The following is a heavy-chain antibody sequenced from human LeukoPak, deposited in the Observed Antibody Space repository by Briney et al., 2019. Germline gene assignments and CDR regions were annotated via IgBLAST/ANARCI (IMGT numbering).Heavy chain of an antibody. CDR2: ISSSSSYI. Sequence: PGGSLRLSCAASGFTFSSYSMNWVRQAPGKGLECVSSISSSSSYIYYADSVKGRFTISRDNAKNSLYLQMNSLRADATAVYYCARDRYGEKFDSWGQGTLVTVSS. V-gene: IGHV3-21*01. CDR3: ARDRYGEKFDS. D-gene: IGHD4-17*01. CDR1: GFTFSSYS. J-gene: IGHJ4*02.